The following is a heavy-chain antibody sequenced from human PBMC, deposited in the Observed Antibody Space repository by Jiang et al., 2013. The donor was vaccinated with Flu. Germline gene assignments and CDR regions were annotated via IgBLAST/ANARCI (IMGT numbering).Heavy chain of an antibody. CDR2: IYPGDSDT. CDR1: GYSFTSYW. V-gene: IGHV5-51*01. Sequence: GAEVKKPGESLKISCKGSGYSFTSYWIGWVRQMPGKGLEWMGIIYPGDSDTRYSPSFQGQVTISADKSITTAYLQWSSLKASDTAMYYCASTLYCSGGTCYPDYWGQGTLVTVSS. J-gene: IGHJ4*02. CDR3: ASTLYCSGGTCYPDY. D-gene: IGHD2-15*01.